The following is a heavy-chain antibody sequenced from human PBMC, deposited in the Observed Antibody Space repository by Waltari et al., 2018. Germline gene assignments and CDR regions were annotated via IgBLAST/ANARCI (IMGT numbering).Heavy chain of an antibody. J-gene: IGHJ4*02. Sequence: EVQLVESGGGLVQPGGSLRLSCAASGFTFSSYWMSWVRQAPGKGLEWVANIKQDGSEEFYGEPLKGRFTNSRDNAKNSLYLQMNSLRAGDTAVDYCAREDCSGGSCYSGAQDWGQGTLVTVSS. V-gene: IGHV3-7*01. CDR2: IKQDGSEE. D-gene: IGHD2-15*01. CDR1: GFTFSSYW. CDR3: AREDCSGGSCYSGAQD.